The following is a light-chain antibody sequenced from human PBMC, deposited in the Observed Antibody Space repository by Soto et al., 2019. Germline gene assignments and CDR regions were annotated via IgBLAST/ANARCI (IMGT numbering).Light chain of an antibody. V-gene: IGKV3-11*01. CDR1: QSVRSS. CDR3: QQRSRWPWT. J-gene: IGKJ1*01. CDR2: DAS. Sequence: EILLTQSPATLSLSPGERATLSCRASQSVRSSLAWYQQKPGQAPRLLIYDASTRATGIPGRFSGSGSGTDFTLTISNLEPGDFAVYYCQQRSRWPWTFGQGAKVEIK.